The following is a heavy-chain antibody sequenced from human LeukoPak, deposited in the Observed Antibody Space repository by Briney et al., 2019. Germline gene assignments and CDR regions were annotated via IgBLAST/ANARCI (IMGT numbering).Heavy chain of an antibody. Sequence: PGGSLRLSCAASGFTFSNYATHWVRQAPGQGLHWVSTIYSAGHTYYADSVKGRFTISSDNSKSTVFLQMSSLRAEDTAVYYCAKDQFGGYGSIDYWGQGILVIVSS. D-gene: IGHD5-12*01. CDR2: IYSAGHT. V-gene: IGHV3-23*01. CDR3: AKDQFGGYGSIDY. J-gene: IGHJ4*02. CDR1: GFTFSNYA.